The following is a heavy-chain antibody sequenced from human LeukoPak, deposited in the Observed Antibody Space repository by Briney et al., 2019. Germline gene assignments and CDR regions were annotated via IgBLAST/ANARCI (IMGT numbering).Heavy chain of an antibody. CDR2: ISGSGGST. Sequence: GGSLRLSCAASGFTFSSYAMSWVRQAPGKGLEWVSAISGSGGSTYYADSVKGRFTISRDNSKNTLYLQMNSLRAEDTAVYYCAKAKALVVVAASDYWGQGTLVTVSS. V-gene: IGHV3-23*01. CDR3: AKAKALVVVAASDY. J-gene: IGHJ4*02. CDR1: GFTFSSYA. D-gene: IGHD2-15*01.